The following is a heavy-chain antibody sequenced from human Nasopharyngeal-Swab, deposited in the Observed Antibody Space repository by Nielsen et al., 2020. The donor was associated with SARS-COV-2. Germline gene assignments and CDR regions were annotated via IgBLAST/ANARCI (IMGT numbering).Heavy chain of an antibody. CDR3: ARVLPFRITGTSGMDV. CDR1: GYTFTSYY. V-gene: IGHV1-46*01. CDR2: INPTDGST. D-gene: IGHD1-7*01. Sequence: ASVKVSCKASGYTFTSYYLHWVRQAPGQGLEWMGIINPTDGSTSYAQKFEGRVTMTRTTSTSTVYMELNSLRSEDTAVYYCARVLPFRITGTSGMDVRGQGTTVTVSS. J-gene: IGHJ6*02.